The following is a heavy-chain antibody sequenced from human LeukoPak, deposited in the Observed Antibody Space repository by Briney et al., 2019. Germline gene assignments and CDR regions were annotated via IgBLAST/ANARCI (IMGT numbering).Heavy chain of an antibody. V-gene: IGHV1-18*01. CDR1: GYSFTTYG. D-gene: IGHD6-19*01. CDR2: ISAYNGHT. CDR3: ARIRYRSTQWLVDSTDY. J-gene: IGHJ4*02. Sequence: GASVKVSCKAAGYSFTTYGITWVRQAPGQGLEWVGWISAYNGHTDYAQNLQDRVTMTTDTSTSTAYMELRSLRSDDTAVYFCARIRYRSTQWLVDSTDYWGQGTLVTVSS.